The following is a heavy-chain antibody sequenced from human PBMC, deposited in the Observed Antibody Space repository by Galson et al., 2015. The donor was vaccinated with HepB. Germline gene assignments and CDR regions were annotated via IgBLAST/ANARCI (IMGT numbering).Heavy chain of an antibody. D-gene: IGHD6-6*01. CDR2: ISYDGSNK. V-gene: IGHV3-30*04. CDR1: GFTFSSYA. CDR3: ARDLGLLQLGSAFDY. Sequence: SLRLSCAAAGFTFSSYAMHWVRQAPGQGLEWVAVISYDGSNKYYADSVKGRFTISRDNSKNTLYLQMNSLRAEDTAVYYCARDLGLLQLGSAFDYWGQGTLVTVSS. J-gene: IGHJ4*02.